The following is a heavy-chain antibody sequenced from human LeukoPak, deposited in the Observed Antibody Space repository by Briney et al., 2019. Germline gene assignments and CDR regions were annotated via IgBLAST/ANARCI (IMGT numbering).Heavy chain of an antibody. D-gene: IGHD2-15*01. J-gene: IGHJ4*02. Sequence: GGSLRLSCAASGFTFSRYWMAWVRQVPGKGLEWVANIRGDAGDKGSADSVKGRFTISRDNDKNSLHLQMNSLTAEDTAVYYCARDVRGALDFWGQGTLVVVSS. CDR2: IRGDAGDK. CDR1: GFTFSRYW. CDR3: ARDVRGALDF. V-gene: IGHV3-7*01.